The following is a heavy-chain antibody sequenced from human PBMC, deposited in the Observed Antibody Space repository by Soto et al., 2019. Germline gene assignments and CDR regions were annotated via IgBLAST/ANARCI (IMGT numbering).Heavy chain of an antibody. Sequence: EVQLVESGGGLVQPGGSLRLSCAASGFSVSDNHMSWVRQAPGKGLEWVSLIYMSDSTYYADSVKGRFTISRDTSRNTLYLQMNSLRPEDTAVYHCARDPPGNDGAFDYWGQGILVTVSS. J-gene: IGHJ4*02. V-gene: IGHV3-66*01. CDR2: IYMSDST. D-gene: IGHD1-1*01. CDR1: GFSVSDNH. CDR3: ARDPPGNDGAFDY.